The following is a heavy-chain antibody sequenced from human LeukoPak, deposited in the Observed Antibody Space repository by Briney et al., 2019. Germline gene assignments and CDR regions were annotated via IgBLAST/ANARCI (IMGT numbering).Heavy chain of an antibody. Sequence: SETLSLTCAVYGGSFSGYYWSWIRQPPGKGLEWIGEINHSGSTNYNPSLKSRVTISVDTSKNQFSLKLSFVTAADTAVYYCAREPGYSSSWYRYFQHWGQGTLVTVSS. J-gene: IGHJ1*01. CDR2: INHSGST. CDR3: AREPGYSSSWYRYFQH. V-gene: IGHV4-34*01. D-gene: IGHD6-13*01. CDR1: GGSFSGYY.